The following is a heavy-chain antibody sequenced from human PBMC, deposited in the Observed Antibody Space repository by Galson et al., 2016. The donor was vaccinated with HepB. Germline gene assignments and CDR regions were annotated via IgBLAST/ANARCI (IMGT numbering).Heavy chain of an antibody. D-gene: IGHD6-13*01. Sequence: SLRLSCAASGFSFTNHWMTWVRQAPGKGLVWVSRINGGGSSTTYADSVKGRFTISRDNAKNTLYLQMSGLRVEDSALYYCASEGPLALIDSWGHGTLVIVSS. V-gene: IGHV3-74*01. J-gene: IGHJ5*01. CDR1: GFSFTNHW. CDR3: ASEGPLALIDS. CDR2: INGGGSST.